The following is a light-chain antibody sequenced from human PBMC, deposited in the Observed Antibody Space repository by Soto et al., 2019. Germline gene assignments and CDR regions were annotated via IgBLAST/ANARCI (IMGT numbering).Light chain of an antibody. Sequence: QSVLTPPASVSGSPGQSNTISCTGTSSNGGAYNFVSWHQQHPGNAPKLMIYNVYDRPSGISYRFSGFKSGNTASLTISGLQGEDEADYYCSAYTVSRTYVFGTGTRSPS. CDR1: SSNGGAYNF. V-gene: IGLV2-14*03. CDR2: NVY. CDR3: SAYTVSRTYV. J-gene: IGLJ1*01.